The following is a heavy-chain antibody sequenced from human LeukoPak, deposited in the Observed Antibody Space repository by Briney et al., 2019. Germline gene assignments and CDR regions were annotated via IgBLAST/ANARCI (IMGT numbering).Heavy chain of an antibody. Sequence: PGGSLRLSCAASGFTFSSYWMNWARQAPGKGLEWVAVISYDGSNKYYADSVKGRFTISRDNSKNTLYLQMNSLRAEDTAVYYCARGPYSGKPIGYWGQGTLVTVSS. CDR2: ISYDGSNK. D-gene: IGHD1-26*01. CDR1: GFTFSSYW. V-gene: IGHV3-30-3*01. J-gene: IGHJ4*02. CDR3: ARGPYSGKPIGY.